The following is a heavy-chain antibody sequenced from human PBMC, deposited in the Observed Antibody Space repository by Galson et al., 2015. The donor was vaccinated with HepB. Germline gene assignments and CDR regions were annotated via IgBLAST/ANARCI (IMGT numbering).Heavy chain of an antibody. CDR1: GDSISSTTYY. CDR3: VRDYEELGFNWFDR. D-gene: IGHD1-7*01. CDR2: IHYSGRS. Sequence: LSLTCTVSGDSISSTTYYWGWIRQPPGKGLEWIGSIHYSGRSYYNPSLKSRVTISEDTSKNQFSLNLSSVTAADTALYYCVRDYEELGFNWFDRWGQGTLVTVSS. V-gene: IGHV4-39*07. J-gene: IGHJ5*02.